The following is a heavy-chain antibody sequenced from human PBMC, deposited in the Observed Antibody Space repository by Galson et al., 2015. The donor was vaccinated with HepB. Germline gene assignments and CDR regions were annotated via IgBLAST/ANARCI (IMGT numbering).Heavy chain of an antibody. V-gene: IGHV3-30*02. CDR3: AKDLYDSSRGPFDY. J-gene: IGHJ4*02. Sequence: SLRLSCAASGFTLSSYGMHWVCQAPGKGLEWVAFIRYDGSNKYYADSVKGRFTISRDNSKNTLHLQMNSLRAEDTAVYYCAKDLYDSSRGPFDYWGQGTLVTVSS. CDR1: GFTLSSYG. D-gene: IGHD3-22*01. CDR2: IRYDGSNK.